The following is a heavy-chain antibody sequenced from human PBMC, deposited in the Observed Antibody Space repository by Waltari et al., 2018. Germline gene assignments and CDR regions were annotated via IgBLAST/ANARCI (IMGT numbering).Heavy chain of an antibody. Sequence: QVQLQESGPGLVKPSETLSLTCTVSGGSISSHYWSWIRQPPGKGLEWIGYIYYSGSTNYSPALKSRVTISVDTSKNQFSLKLSSVTAADTAVYYCARTGAAANSLDVWGQGTTVTVSS. CDR1: GGSISSHY. D-gene: IGHD2-2*01. J-gene: IGHJ6*02. CDR2: IYYSGST. V-gene: IGHV4-59*11. CDR3: ARTGAAANSLDV.